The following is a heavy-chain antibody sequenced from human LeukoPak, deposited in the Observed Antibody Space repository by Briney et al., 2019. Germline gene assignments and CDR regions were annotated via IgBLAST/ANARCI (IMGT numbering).Heavy chain of an antibody. CDR1: GGSVSSGSYY. D-gene: IGHD4-17*01. V-gene: IGHV4-61*01. Sequence: SGSLSLTCTVSGGSVSSGSYYWNWIRQPLGKGLEWIGYIYSSASTNYNPSLKSRVTISVDTSKNQFSLKLSSVTAADKAVYYCARGDYGLFDYCGQGTLVTVST. CDR2: IYSSAST. CDR3: ARGDYGLFDY. J-gene: IGHJ4*02.